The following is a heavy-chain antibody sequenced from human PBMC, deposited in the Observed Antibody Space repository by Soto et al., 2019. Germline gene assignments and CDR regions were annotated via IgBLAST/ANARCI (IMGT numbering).Heavy chain of an antibody. V-gene: IGHV1-18*04. J-gene: IGHJ6*02. Sequence: QVQLVQSGAEVKKPGASVKVSCKASGYTFTSYGISWVRQAPGQGLEWMGWISAYNGNTNYAQKLQGRVTMTTDTSTSTAYMELRSLRSDDTAVYYCARDRKYWGYCSGGSCYSRGMDVWGQGTTVTVSS. CDR3: ARDRKYWGYCSGGSCYSRGMDV. D-gene: IGHD2-15*01. CDR2: ISAYNGNT. CDR1: GYTFTSYG.